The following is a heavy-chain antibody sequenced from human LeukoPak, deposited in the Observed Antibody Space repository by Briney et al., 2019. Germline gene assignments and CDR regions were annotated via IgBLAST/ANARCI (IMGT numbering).Heavy chain of an antibody. V-gene: IGHV4-31*03. J-gene: IGHJ5*02. CDR2: IYYSGST. CDR1: GGSISSGGYY. CDR3: ARVGGENVLSYNWFDP. D-gene: IGHD3-16*01. Sequence: SETLSLTCTVSGGSISSGGYYWSWIRQHPGKGLEWIGYIYYSGSTYYNPSLKSRVTISVDTSKNQFSLKLSSVTAADTAVYYCARVGGENVLSYNWFDPWGQGTLVTVSS.